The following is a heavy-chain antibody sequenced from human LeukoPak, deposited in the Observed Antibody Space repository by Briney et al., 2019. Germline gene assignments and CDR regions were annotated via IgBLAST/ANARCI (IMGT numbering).Heavy chain of an antibody. D-gene: IGHD3-9*01. CDR2: IIPIFGTA. CDR3: ARDTNPNYDILTGYYTQNWFDP. CDR1: GGTFSSYA. Sequence: SVKVSCKASGGTFSSYAISWVRQAPGQGLEWMGGIIPIFGTANYAQKFQGRVTITADESTSTAYMELSSLRSEDTAVYYCARDTNPNYDILTGYYTQNWFDPWGQGTLVTVSS. V-gene: IGHV1-69*13. J-gene: IGHJ5*02.